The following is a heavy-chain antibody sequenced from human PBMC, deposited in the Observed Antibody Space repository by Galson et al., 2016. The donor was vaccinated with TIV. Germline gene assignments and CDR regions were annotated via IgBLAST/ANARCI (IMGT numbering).Heavy chain of an antibody. CDR2: IIPIFAIA. CDR3: ARVSDYYGSGSYYNVPGY. CDR1: GGTFSNYA. D-gene: IGHD3-10*01. V-gene: IGHV1-69*13. J-gene: IGHJ4*02. Sequence: SVKVSCKASGGTFSNYAISWVRQAPGQGLEWMGGIIPIFAIAKYAQKFQGRVTITAGESTSTAYMELSSLRSEDTAVYYCARVSDYYGSGSYYNVPGYWGQGTLVTVSS.